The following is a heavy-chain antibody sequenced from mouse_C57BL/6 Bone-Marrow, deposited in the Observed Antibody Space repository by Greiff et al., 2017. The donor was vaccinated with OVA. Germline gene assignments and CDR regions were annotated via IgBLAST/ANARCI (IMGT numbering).Heavy chain of an antibody. D-gene: IGHD1-1*01. Sequence: QVQLKESGPGLVQPSQSLSITCTVSGFSLTSYGVHWVRQSPGTGLEWLGVIWRGGSTDDTAAFMSRLSITKDNSKSQVFFKMNSLQADDTAIYYCAKNCRFWYYGSSPYAIDYWGQGTSVTVSS. V-gene: IGHV2-5*01. CDR3: AKNCRFWYYGSSPYAIDY. J-gene: IGHJ4*01. CDR1: GFSLTSYG. CDR2: IWRGGST.